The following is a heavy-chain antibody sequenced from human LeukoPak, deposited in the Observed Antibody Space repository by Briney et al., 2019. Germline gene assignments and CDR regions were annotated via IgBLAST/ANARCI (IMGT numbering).Heavy chain of an antibody. V-gene: IGHV3-7*03. J-gene: IGHJ3*01. CDR3: ARGDYFDRAFDV. CDR2: IKQDGSEK. D-gene: IGHD3-22*01. CDR1: GFTFSNSW. Sequence: GGSLRLSCAVSGFTFSNSWMNWVRQAPGKGLEWVADIKQDGSEKYYVDSVKGRFTISRDNAKNSLYLQMNSLRAEDTAVYYCARGDYFDRAFDVWGQGTTVTVSS.